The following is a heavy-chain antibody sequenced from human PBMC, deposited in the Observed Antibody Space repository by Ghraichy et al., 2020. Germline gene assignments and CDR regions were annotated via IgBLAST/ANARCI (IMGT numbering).Heavy chain of an antibody. CDR3: VRETEQSNSAEAFDI. CDR1: EFPFSTYT. V-gene: IGHV3-21*01. D-gene: IGHD1-26*01. J-gene: IGHJ3*02. Sequence: GESLNISCSASEFPFSTYTMNWVRQAPGKGLEWVSSISSGSTYVYYADSVRGRFTISRDNTQNSLYLQMNSLRAGDTAVYYCVRETEQSNSAEAFDIWGRGTLGTVAS. CDR2: ISSGSTYV.